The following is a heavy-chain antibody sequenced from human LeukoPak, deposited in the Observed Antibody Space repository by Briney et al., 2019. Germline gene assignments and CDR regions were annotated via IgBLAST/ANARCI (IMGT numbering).Heavy chain of an antibody. J-gene: IGHJ4*02. D-gene: IGHD3-10*01. V-gene: IGHV4-34*01. Sequence: SETLSLTCAVYGGSFSGYYWSWIRQPPGKGLEWIGEINHSGSTNYNPSLKSRVTISVDTSKNQFSLKLSSVTAADTAVYYCARPSGDYWGQGTLVTVSS. CDR1: GGSFSGYY. CDR3: ARPSGDY. CDR2: INHSGST.